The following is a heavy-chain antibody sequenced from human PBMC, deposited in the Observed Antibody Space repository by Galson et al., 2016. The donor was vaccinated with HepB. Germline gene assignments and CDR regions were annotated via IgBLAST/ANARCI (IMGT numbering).Heavy chain of an antibody. D-gene: IGHD6-19*01. J-gene: IGHJ4*02. V-gene: IGHV6-1*01. CDR2: TYYRSKWYN. CDR1: GDSVSSTSAA. CDR3: LSGWYFDT. Sequence: CAISGDSVSSTSAAWNWVRQSPSRGLEWLGRTYYRSKWYNDYAASVRSRITINPDTSRNQVSLQLNSVTPEDTAVYYCLSGWYFDTWGQGAQVTVSS.